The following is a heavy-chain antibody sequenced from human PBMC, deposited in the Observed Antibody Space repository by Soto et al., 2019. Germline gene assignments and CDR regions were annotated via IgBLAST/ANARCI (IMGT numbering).Heavy chain of an antibody. CDR1: GGSISNHY. V-gene: IGHV4-59*11. CDR3: TRANWYSEY. D-gene: IGHD7-27*01. Sequence: QVQLQESGPGLVKPSETLSLTCTVSGGSISNHYWSWIRQPPGKGREWIGYIYYNGNTNYNPSPKSRVTMSVDTSKNQISLKLSSVTAADTAVYYCTRANWYSEYWGQGTLVTVSS. J-gene: IGHJ4*02. CDR2: IYYNGNT.